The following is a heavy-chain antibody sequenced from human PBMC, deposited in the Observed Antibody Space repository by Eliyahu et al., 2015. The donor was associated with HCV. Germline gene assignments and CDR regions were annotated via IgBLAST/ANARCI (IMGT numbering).Heavy chain of an antibody. CDR2: IHYSGST. D-gene: IGHD6-19*01. V-gene: IGHV4-59*01. Sequence: QVQLQESGPGLVKPSETLSLXCXVSGGSXTTYYWSWTRQPPGKGLEWIGGIHYSGSTNYNPPLKSRVTISVDTSKNQFSLNLTSVTAADTAMYYCASGGGGIAVTGTGGWFDPWGQGTLVTVSS. J-gene: IGHJ5*02. CDR1: GGSXTTYY. CDR3: ASGGGGIAVTGTGGWFDP.